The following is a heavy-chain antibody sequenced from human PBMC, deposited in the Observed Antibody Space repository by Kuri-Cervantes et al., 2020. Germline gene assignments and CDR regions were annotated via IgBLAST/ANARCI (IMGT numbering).Heavy chain of an antibody. V-gene: IGHV4-4*07. CDR3: ARDRGRISAYFYGMDV. D-gene: IGHD6-13*01. CDR1: GGSISSYY. Sequence: GSLRLSCTVSGGSISSYYWSWIRQPAGKGLEWIGRIYTSGSTNYNPSLKSRVTISLATSKNQFSLKLNSMTAADTAVYYCARDRGRISAYFYGMDVWGQGTTVTVSS. J-gene: IGHJ6*02. CDR2: IYTSGST.